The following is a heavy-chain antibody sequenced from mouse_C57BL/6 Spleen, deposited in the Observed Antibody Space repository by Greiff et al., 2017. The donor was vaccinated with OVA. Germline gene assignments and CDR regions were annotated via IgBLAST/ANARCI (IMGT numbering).Heavy chain of an antibody. D-gene: IGHD2-3*01. J-gene: IGHJ2*01. CDR1: GFTFSSYA. CDR3: TRDTDGYYPFDY. CDR2: ISSGGDYI. Sequence: EVKLQESGEGLVKPGGSLKLSCAASGFTFSSYAMSWVRQTPEKRLEWVAYISSGGDYIYYADTVKGRFTISRDNARNTLYLQMSSLKSEDTAMYYCTRDTDGYYPFDYWGQGTTLTVSS. V-gene: IGHV5-9-1*02.